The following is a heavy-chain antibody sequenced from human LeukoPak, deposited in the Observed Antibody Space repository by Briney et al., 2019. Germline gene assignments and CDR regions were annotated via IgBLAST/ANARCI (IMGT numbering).Heavy chain of an antibody. CDR2: ISYDGSNK. D-gene: IGHD6-19*01. V-gene: IGHV3-30*03. Sequence: PGGSLRLSCAASGFTFSSYGMHWVRQAPGKGLEWVAVISYDGSNKYYADSVKGRFTISRDNSKNTLYLQMNSLRAEDTAVYYCASRRYSSGWYWFDYWGQGTLVTVSS. CDR1: GFTFSSYG. J-gene: IGHJ4*02. CDR3: ASRRYSSGWYWFDY.